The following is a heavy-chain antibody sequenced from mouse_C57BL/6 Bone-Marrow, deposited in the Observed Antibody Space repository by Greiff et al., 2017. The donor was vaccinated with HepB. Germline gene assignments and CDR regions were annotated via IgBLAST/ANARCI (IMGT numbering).Heavy chain of an antibody. CDR1: GYTFTSYG. D-gene: IGHD2-5*01. V-gene: IGHV1-81*01. CDR3: ARAYYSNHWYFDV. CDR2: IYPRSGNT. J-gene: IGHJ1*03. Sequence: QVQLQQSGAELARPGASVKLSCKASGYTFTSYGISWVKQRTGQGLEWIGEIYPRSGNTYYNEKFKGKATLTADKSSSTAYMELRSLTSEDSAVYFCARAYYSNHWYFDVWGTGTTVTVSS.